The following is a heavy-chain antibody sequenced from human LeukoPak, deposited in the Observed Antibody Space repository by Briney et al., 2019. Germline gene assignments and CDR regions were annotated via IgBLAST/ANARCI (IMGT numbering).Heavy chain of an antibody. CDR1: GGSISSYY. CDR3: ARGVAGTGLGGAFDY. V-gene: IGHV4-59*01. D-gene: IGHD1-1*01. CDR2: IYYSGST. J-gene: IGHJ4*02. Sequence: SETLSLTCTVSGGSISSYYWSWIRQPPGKGLEWIGYIYYSGSTTYNLSLKSRVSISVDTSKNQFSLKLSSVTAADTAVYYCARGVAGTGLGGAFDYWGQGTLVTVSS.